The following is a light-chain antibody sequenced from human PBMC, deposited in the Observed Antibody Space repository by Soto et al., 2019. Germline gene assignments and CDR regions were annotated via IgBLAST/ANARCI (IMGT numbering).Light chain of an antibody. V-gene: IGKV3-20*01. CDR3: QQYGSPPYT. CDR1: QSVSSSY. Sequence: EIVLTQSPGTLSLSPGERATLSCRASQSVSSSYLAWFQQKPGQAPRLLIYGASSRATGIPDRFSGSGSGTDFTLTISRLEPEDFSVYYCQQYGSPPYTFGQWTQLEIK. J-gene: IGKJ2*01. CDR2: GAS.